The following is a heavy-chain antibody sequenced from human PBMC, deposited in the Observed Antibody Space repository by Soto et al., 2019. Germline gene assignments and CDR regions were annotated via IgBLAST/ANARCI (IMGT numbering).Heavy chain of an antibody. J-gene: IGHJ4*02. V-gene: IGHV3-23*01. Sequence: SLILSCAASGFTFSNYAMNWVRHAPGRGLEWVACISVSGDTTYYADSVRGRFTISRDNSKNTLYFQMHSLRVEDTALYYCAKGPTVETYSESPLESWGQGTQVTVSS. CDR2: ISVSGDTT. D-gene: IGHD2-21*01. CDR3: AKGPTVETYSESPLES. CDR1: GFTFSNYA.